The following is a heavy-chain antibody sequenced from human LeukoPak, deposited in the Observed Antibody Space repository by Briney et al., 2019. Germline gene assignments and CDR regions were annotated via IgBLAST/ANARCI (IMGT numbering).Heavy chain of an antibody. Sequence: SETLSLTCTVSGGSISSHYWSWIRQPPGKGLEWIGYIYYSGSTNYNPSLKSRVTISVDTSKNQFSLKLSSVTAADTAIYYCARVHDTSDYYFYFDYWGQGTQVTVSS. D-gene: IGHD3-22*01. CDR2: IYYSGST. CDR1: GGSISSHY. V-gene: IGHV4-59*11. J-gene: IGHJ4*02. CDR3: ARVHDTSDYYFYFDY.